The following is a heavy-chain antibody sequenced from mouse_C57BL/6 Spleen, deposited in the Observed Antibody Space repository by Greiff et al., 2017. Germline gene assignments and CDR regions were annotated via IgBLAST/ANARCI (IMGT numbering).Heavy chain of an antibody. CDR1: GYTFTDYN. CDR3: ARFSHYYGSSNYFDY. V-gene: IGHV1-83*01. J-gene: IGHJ2*01. D-gene: IGHD1-1*01. CDR2: IYPGDGDT. Sequence: VQLQQSGPELVKPGASVKMSCKASGYTFTDYNMHWVKQSHGKSLEWIGQIYPGDGDTNYNGKFKGKATLTADKSSSTAYMQLSSLTSEDSAVYFCARFSHYYGSSNYFDYGGQGTTLTVSS.